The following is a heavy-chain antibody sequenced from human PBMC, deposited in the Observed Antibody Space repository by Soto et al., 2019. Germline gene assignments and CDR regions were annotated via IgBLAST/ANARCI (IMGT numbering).Heavy chain of an antibody. J-gene: IGHJ4*02. CDR3: AKSSSGWYLFDY. Sequence: EVQVSESGGGSVQPGGSLRLSCTASGFTFSRYAMSWVRQGAGKGLEWVSAISGSGGSAYYADSVKGRFTISRDNSKNTLYFQMNSLRDEDTAVYYCAKSSSGWYLFDYWGQGTLVTVSS. CDR2: ISGSGGSA. CDR1: GFTFSRYA. V-gene: IGHV3-23*01. D-gene: IGHD6-19*01.